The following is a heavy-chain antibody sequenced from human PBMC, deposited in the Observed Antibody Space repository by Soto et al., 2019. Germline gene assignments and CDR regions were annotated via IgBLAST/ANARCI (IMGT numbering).Heavy chain of an antibody. J-gene: IGHJ3*02. CDR2: IYYSGST. CDR3: AGEVVLRFHTHIGPFFDI. Sequence: QVQLQESGPGLVKPSQTLSLTCTVSGGSISSGGYYWSWIRQHPGKGLEWIGYIYYSGSTYYNPSLKSRVTISVDTSKNQFSLKLSSVTAADTAVYYCAGEVVLRFHTHIGPFFDIWGQGTMVTVSS. CDR1: GGSISSGGYY. D-gene: IGHD3-3*01. V-gene: IGHV4-31*03.